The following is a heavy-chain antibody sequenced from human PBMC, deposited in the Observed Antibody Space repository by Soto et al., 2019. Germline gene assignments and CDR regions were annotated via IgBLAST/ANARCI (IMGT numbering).Heavy chain of an antibody. CDR1: AGTFSSYA. CDR3: ARAGATVTYYGMDV. J-gene: IGHJ6*02. V-gene: IGHV1-69*06. Sequence: GASVKVSCKASAGTFSSYAISWVRQAPGQGLEWMGGIIPIFGTAIYAQKFQGRVTITADKSTSTAYMELSSLRSEDTAVYYCARAGATVTYYGMDVWGQGTTVTVSS. CDR2: IIPIFGTA. D-gene: IGHD4-4*01.